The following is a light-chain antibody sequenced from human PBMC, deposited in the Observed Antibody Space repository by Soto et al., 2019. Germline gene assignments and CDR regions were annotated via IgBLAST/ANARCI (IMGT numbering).Light chain of an antibody. CDR1: QGISSY. CDR2: AAS. CDR3: QQYYSYPGT. J-gene: IGKJ1*01. V-gene: IGKV1-8*01. Sequence: AIRMTQSPSSLSASTGDRVTITCRASQGISSYLAWYQQKPGKAPKLLIYAASTLQSGVPSRFSGSGSRTDFTLTISCLQSEDFATYYCQQYYSYPGTFGQGNKVEIK.